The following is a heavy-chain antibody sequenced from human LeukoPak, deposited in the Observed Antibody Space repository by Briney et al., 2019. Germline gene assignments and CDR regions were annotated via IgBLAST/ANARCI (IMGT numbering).Heavy chain of an antibody. Sequence: SETLSLTCTVSGGSISSSSYYWDWIRQPPGKGLEWIGSIYHSGSTYYNPSLKSRVTISVDTSKNQFSLKLSSVTAADTAVYYCARVEGYSSGWYQAEYYYYMDVWGKGTTVTVSS. J-gene: IGHJ6*03. CDR2: IYHSGST. V-gene: IGHV4-39*07. CDR1: GGSISSSSYY. D-gene: IGHD6-19*01. CDR3: ARVEGYSSGWYQAEYYYYMDV.